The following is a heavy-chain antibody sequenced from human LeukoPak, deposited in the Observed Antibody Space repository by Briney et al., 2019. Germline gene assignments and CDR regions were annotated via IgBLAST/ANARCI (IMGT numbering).Heavy chain of an antibody. V-gene: IGHV1-8*01. D-gene: IGHD2-2*03. CDR2: MNPNRGNT. Sequence: ASVKVSCKASGYTFTSYDINWVRQATGQGLEWMGWMNPNRGNTGYAQKFQGRVTMTRNTSISTAYMELSSLRSEDTAVYYCARGFGYCSSTSCPPVDWFDPWGQGTLVTVSS. CDR1: GYTFTSYD. J-gene: IGHJ5*02. CDR3: ARGFGYCSSTSCPPVDWFDP.